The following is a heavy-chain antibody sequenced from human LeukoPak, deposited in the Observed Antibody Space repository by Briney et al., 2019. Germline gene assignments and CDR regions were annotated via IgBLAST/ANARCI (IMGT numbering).Heavy chain of an antibody. CDR1: GGSISSGGYS. CDR2: IYHSGSA. D-gene: IGHD2-2*01. J-gene: IGHJ5*02. Sequence: SETLSLTCAVSGGSISSGGYSWSWIRQPPGKGLEWIGYIYHSGSAYYNPSLKSRVTISVDRSKNQFSLKLSSVTAADTAVYYCARDLGCSSTSCHPGGLWFDPWGQGTLVTVSS. V-gene: IGHV4-30-2*01. CDR3: ARDLGCSSTSCHPGGLWFDP.